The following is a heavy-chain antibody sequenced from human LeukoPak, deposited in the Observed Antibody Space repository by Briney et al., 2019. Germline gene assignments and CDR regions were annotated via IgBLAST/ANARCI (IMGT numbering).Heavy chain of an antibody. CDR3: SREQFSHTSNYFDN. V-gene: IGHV3-43*02. J-gene: IGHJ4*02. CDR2: ISADGGST. CDR1: GFMFDDYA. D-gene: IGHD5-24*01. Sequence: GGSLRLSCAASGFMFDDYAMHWVRQAPGKGLEWVSLISADGGSTFYADSVKGRFTISRDNNNNSLSLQMNSLTTEDTAFYYCSREQFSHTSNYFDNWGQGLLVTVSS.